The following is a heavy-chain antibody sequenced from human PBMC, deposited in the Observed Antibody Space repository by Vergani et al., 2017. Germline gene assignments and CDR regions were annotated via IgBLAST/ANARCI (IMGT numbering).Heavy chain of an antibody. J-gene: IGHJ4*02. Sequence: EVQLLQSGGGVIQPGGSVRLSCAASGFTFSACPMTWVRQAPGKGLEWVSAISARYPSTYYADSVKGRFTISRDNSKNMLYLQMNSLRAEDTAVYYCATNGGDYDFDYWGQGTLVTVSS. CDR1: GFTFSACP. D-gene: IGHD4-17*01. CDR2: ISARYPST. CDR3: ATNGGDYDFDY. V-gene: IGHV3-23*01.